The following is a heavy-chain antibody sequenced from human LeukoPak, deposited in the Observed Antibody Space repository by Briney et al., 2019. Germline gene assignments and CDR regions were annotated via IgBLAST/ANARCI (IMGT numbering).Heavy chain of an antibody. D-gene: IGHD2-15*01. CDR1: GFIFNKHA. CDR2: LSGSGSST. Sequence: GGSLRLSCVASGFIFNKHAMSWVRQAPGKGLEWVSGLSGSGSSTDYADSVKGRFTVSRDNSKNTLFLQMNSLRAEDTAVYYCAKDFLALVWGQGTLVTVSS. J-gene: IGHJ4*02. CDR3: AKDFLALV. V-gene: IGHV3-23*01.